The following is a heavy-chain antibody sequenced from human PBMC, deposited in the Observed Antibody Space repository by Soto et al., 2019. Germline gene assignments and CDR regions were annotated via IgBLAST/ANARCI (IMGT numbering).Heavy chain of an antibody. Sequence: SETLSLTCTVSGGSISSSSYYWGWIRQPPGKGLEWIGSIYYSGSTYYNPSLKSRVTISVDTSKNQFSLKLSSVTAAGTAVYYCARHWGCSSTSCYNHYFDYWGQGTLVTVSS. CDR2: IYYSGST. CDR3: ARHWGCSSTSCYNHYFDY. CDR1: GGSISSSSYY. D-gene: IGHD2-2*02. V-gene: IGHV4-39*01. J-gene: IGHJ4*02.